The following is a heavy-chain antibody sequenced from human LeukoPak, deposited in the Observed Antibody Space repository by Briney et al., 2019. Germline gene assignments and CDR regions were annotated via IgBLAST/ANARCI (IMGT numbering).Heavy chain of an antibody. J-gene: IGHJ4*02. CDR3: AKDIGSYYDY. CDR1: GFTFSSYG. CDR2: IQYDGSKK. Sequence: GGSLRLSCAASGFTFSSYGMHWVRQAPGKGLEGVTFIQYDGSKKYYADSVKGRFTISRDNSKNTLYLEMNSLRAEDTAVYYCAKDIGSYYDYWGQGILVTVSS. V-gene: IGHV3-30*02. D-gene: IGHD3-10*01.